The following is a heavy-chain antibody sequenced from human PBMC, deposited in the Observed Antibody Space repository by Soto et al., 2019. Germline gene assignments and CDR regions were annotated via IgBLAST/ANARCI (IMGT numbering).Heavy chain of an antibody. D-gene: IGHD6-13*01. CDR2: IKSKTDGGTT. J-gene: IGHJ6*02. CDR3: TTGGGIADYYGMDV. Sequence: GGSLRLSCAASGFTFSNAWMNWVRQAPGKGLEWVGRIKSKTDGGTTDYAAPVKGRFTISRDDSKNTLYLQTNSLKTEDTAVYYCTTGGGIADYYGMDVWGQGTTVTVSS. CDR1: GFTFSNAW. V-gene: IGHV3-15*07.